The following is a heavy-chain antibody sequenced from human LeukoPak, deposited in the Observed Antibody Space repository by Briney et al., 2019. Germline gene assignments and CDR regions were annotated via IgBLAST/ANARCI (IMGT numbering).Heavy chain of an antibody. V-gene: IGHV3-21*01. CDR1: GFTFSIYS. Sequence: PGGSLRLSCAPSGFTFSIYSMNWVRQAPGKGLECVSSISSSSSYIYYADAVKGRFTISRDNAKNSLYLQMNSLRAEDTAVYYCARDGITMKEVAYWYFDFWGCGSLVTVTS. CDR2: ISSSSSYI. J-gene: IGHJ2*01. CDR3: ARDGITMKEVAYWYFDF. D-gene: IGHD3-22*01.